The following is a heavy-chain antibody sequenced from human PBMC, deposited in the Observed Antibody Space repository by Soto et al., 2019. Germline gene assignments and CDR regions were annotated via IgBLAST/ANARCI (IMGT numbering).Heavy chain of an antibody. V-gene: IGHV1-3*01. CDR1: GYTFTSYA. Sequence: VASVKVSCKASGYTFTSYAMHWVRQAPGQRLEWMGWINAGNGNTKYSQKFQGRVTITRDTSASTAYMELSSLRSEDTAVYYCARDPTYYYDSSGYLDYWGQGTLVTVSS. J-gene: IGHJ4*02. CDR3: ARDPTYYYDSSGYLDY. CDR2: INAGNGNT. D-gene: IGHD3-22*01.